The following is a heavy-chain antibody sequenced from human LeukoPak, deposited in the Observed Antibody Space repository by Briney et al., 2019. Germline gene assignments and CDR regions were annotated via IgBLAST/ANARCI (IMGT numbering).Heavy chain of an antibody. CDR3: ASRGFFGVDYPQGPFDI. D-gene: IGHD3-3*01. CDR1: GYTFTGYY. Sequence: GASVKVSCKASGYTFTGYYIHWVRQAPGHGLEWMGWIKPNTGGTNYAQKFQGRVTMTRDTSISTAHMELSRLRSDDTALYYCASRGFFGVDYPQGPFDIWGQGTMVTVSS. CDR2: IKPNTGGT. V-gene: IGHV1-2*02. J-gene: IGHJ3*02.